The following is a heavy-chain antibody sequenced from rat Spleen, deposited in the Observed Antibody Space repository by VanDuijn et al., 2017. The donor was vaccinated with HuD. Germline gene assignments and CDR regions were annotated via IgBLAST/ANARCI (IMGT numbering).Heavy chain of an antibody. CDR1: GFSLISHS. J-gene: IGHJ2*01. V-gene: IGHV2-1*01. CDR2: IWGDGST. CDR3: ALIFIRTTDYFDY. Sequence: QVQLKESGPGLVQSSQTLSLICTVSGFSLISHSVHWVRQPPGKGLEWMGGIWGDGSTDYNSAIKSRLSISRDTSKSQVFLKMNSLQTEDTAMYFCALIFIRTTDYFDYWGQGVMVTVSS. D-gene: IGHD1-10*01.